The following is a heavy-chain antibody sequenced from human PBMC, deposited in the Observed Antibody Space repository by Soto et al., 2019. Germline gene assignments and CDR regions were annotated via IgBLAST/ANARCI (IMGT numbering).Heavy chain of an antibody. CDR1: GYSFTSYW. D-gene: IGHD3-3*01. CDR3: ARALESRRSWHIRNQRVARGYNWFDT. CDR2: IYPGDSDT. J-gene: IGHJ5*02. V-gene: IGHV5-51*01. Sequence: GESLKISCKGSGYSFTSYWIGWVRQMPGKGLEWMGIIYPGDSDTRYSPSFQGQVTISADKSISTAYLQWSSLKASDTAMYYCARALESRRSWHIRNQRVARGYNWFDTWGQGTLVTVSS.